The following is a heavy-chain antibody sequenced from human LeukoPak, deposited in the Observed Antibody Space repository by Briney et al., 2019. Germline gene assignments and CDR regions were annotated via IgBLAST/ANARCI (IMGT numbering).Heavy chain of an antibody. J-gene: IGHJ6*03. CDR1: GFTFSSYS. CDR3: ARAAADRNYYYYMDV. V-gene: IGHV3-48*04. CDR2: ISSSSSTI. D-gene: IGHD6-13*01. Sequence: GGSLRLSCAASGFTFSSYSMNWVRQAPGKGLEWVSYISSSSSTIYYADSVKGRFTISRDNAKNSLYLQMNSLRAEDTAVYYWARAAADRNYYYYMDVWGKGTTVTVSS.